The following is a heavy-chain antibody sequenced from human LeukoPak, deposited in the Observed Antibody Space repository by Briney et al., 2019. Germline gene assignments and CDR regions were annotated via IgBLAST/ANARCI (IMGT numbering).Heavy chain of an antibody. J-gene: IGHJ5*02. CDR3: ARIENYIPEDWFDP. D-gene: IGHD5-24*01. CDR1: GVSISNHY. Sequence: SETLSLTCTVSGVSISNHYSSWIRQPPGKGLEWIGYIYYTGNTNYNPSLKSRVTLSVDTSKNQFSLKLSSVTAADTAVYYCARIENYIPEDWFDPWGQGTLVTVSS. CDR2: IYYTGNT. V-gene: IGHV4-59*08.